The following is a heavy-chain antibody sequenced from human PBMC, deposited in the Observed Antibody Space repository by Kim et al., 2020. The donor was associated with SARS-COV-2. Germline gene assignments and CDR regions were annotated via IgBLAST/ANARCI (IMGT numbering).Heavy chain of an antibody. CDR2: IYSGGSST. CDR1: GFTFSSYA. D-gene: IGHD3-16*02. CDR3: AKSLYDTLYWLGDY. Sequence: GGSLRLSCAASGFTFSSYAVSWVRQAPGKGLEWVSVIYSGGSSTYYADSVKGRFTISRDNSKNTLYLQMNSLRAEDTAVYYCAKSLYDTLYWLGDYWGQGTLVTVSS. V-gene: IGHV3-23*03. J-gene: IGHJ4*02.